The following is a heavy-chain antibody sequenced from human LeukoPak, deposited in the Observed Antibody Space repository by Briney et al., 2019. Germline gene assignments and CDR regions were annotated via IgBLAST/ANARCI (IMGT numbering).Heavy chain of an antibody. J-gene: IGHJ4*02. CDR3: ARLRDGYNFNPFDY. D-gene: IGHD5-24*01. V-gene: IGHV4-39*01. CDR1: GGSISSSSYY. CDR2: IYYSGST. Sequence: SETLSLTCTVSGGSISSSSYYWGWIRQPPGKRLEWIGSIYYSGSTYYNPSLKSRVTISVDTSKNQFSLKLSSVTAADTAVYYCARLRDGYNFNPFDYWGQGTLVTVSS.